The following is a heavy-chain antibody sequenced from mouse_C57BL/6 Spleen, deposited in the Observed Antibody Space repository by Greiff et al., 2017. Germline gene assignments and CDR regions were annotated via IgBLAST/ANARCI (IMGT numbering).Heavy chain of an antibody. CDR2: INPNYGTT. CDR1: GYSFTDYN. Sequence: VQLKESGPELVKPGASVKISCKASGYSFTDYNMHWVKQSNGKSLEWIGVINPNYGTTSYNQKFKGKATLTVDQSSSTAYMQLNSLTSEDSAVYYCARERNGNYGYFDVWGTGTTVTVSS. D-gene: IGHD2-1*01. CDR3: ARERNGNYGYFDV. J-gene: IGHJ1*03. V-gene: IGHV1-39*01.